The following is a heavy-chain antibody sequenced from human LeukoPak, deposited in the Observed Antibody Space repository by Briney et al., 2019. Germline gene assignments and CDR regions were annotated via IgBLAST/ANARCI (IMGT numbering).Heavy chain of an antibody. D-gene: IGHD1-26*01. CDR1: GFTFSSYW. J-gene: IGHJ4*02. V-gene: IGHV3-74*01. CDR2: INSDGSST. Sequence: PGGSLRLSCAASGFTFSSYWMHWVRHAPGKGLVWVSRINSDGSSTSYADSVKGRFTISRDNAKNSLYLQMNSLRAEDTALYYCAKALGGSYYRAFDYWGQGTLVTVSS. CDR3: AKALGGSYYRAFDY.